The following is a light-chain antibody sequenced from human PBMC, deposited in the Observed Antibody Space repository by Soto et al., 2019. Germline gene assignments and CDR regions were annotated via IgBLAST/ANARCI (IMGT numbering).Light chain of an antibody. CDR3: QQYYSLPLI. CDR2: WAS. Sequence: IVITQYPDSLAVSLGEMATIKCNSSHSVLLRSNNKNYLAWYQQKPGQPPKLLIYWASTRESGVPDRFSGSGSGTDFTLTISSLQAEDVALYYCQQYYSLPLIFGGGTKVDIK. V-gene: IGKV4-1*01. CDR1: HSVLLRSNNKNY. J-gene: IGKJ4*01.